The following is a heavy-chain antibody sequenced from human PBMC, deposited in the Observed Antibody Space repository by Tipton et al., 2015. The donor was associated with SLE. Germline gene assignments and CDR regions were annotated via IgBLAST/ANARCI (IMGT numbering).Heavy chain of an antibody. CDR1: GGSISSYY. V-gene: IGHV4-59*12. CDR3: ARDGPAGVLRQQRWYFDY. J-gene: IGHJ4*02. D-gene: IGHD6-13*01. Sequence: TLSLTCTVSGGSISSYYWSWIRQPPGKGLEWIGYIYYSGSTNYNPSLKSRVTISIDTSKNQFSLKLSSVTAADTAVYYCARDGPAGVLRQQRWYFDYWGQGTLVTVSA. CDR2: IYYSGST.